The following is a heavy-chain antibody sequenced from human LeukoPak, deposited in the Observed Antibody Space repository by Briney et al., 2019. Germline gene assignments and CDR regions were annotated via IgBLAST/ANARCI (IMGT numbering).Heavy chain of an antibody. Sequence: GGSLRLSCAASGFTFSSYGMHWVRQAPGKGLEWVAVISYDGSNKYYADSVKGRFTISRDNSKNTLYLQMNSLRAEDTAVYYCAKDPLGGYVPDYYYYYMDVWGKGTTVTVSS. D-gene: IGHD5-12*01. CDR1: GFTFSSYG. CDR2: ISYDGSNK. J-gene: IGHJ6*03. V-gene: IGHV3-30*18. CDR3: AKDPLGGYVPDYYYYYMDV.